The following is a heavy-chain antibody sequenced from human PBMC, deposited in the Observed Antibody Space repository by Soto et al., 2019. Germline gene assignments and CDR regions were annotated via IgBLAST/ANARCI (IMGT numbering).Heavy chain of an antibody. J-gene: IGHJ6*02. Sequence: QVQLVESGGGVVQPGRSLRLSCAASGFTFSSYAMHWVRQAPGKGLEWVAVISYDGSNKYYADSVKGRFTISKDNSKNTLYLQMNSLRAEDTAVYYYARDQSRLAPFYGMDVWGQGTTVTVSS. V-gene: IGHV3-30-3*01. CDR1: GFTFSSYA. CDR2: ISYDGSNK. CDR3: ARDQSRLAPFYGMDV. D-gene: IGHD6-19*01.